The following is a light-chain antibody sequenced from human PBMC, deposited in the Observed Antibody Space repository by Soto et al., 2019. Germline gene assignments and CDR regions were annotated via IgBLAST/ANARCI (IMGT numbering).Light chain of an antibody. CDR2: AAS. J-gene: IGKJ2*01. Sequence: DIQMTQSPSSLSASLGDRVTITCLARQSISSYLNWYQQKPGKAPNLLIYAASSLQSGVPSRFSGRGSGTDFTLTISSLQPEDFATYYCQQSYGTPYTFGQGTKLEIK. CDR3: QQSYGTPYT. CDR1: QSISSY. V-gene: IGKV1-39*01.